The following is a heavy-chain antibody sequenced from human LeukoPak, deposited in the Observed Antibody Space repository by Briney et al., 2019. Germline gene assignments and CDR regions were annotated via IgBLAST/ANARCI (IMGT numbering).Heavy chain of an antibody. CDR3: ARSQLGRSHLPEQFDP. Sequence: GGSLRLSCAASGFTFSSYSMNWVRQAPGKGLEWVSSISSSSSYIYYADSVKGRFTTSRDNSKNTLYLQMNSLRAEDTAVYYCARSQLGRSHLPEQFDPWGQGTLVTVSP. J-gene: IGHJ5*02. CDR1: GFTFSSYS. V-gene: IGHV3-21*04. D-gene: IGHD1-1*01. CDR2: ISSSSSYI.